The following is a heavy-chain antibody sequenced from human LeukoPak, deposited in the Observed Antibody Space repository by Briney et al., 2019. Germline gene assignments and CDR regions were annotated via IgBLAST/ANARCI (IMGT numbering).Heavy chain of an antibody. Sequence: GGSLRLSCAASGFTFSSYWMSWVRQAPGKGLEWVANIKQDGSEKYYVDSVKGRFTISRDNAKNSLYLQMNSLRAEDTAVYYCAKVWVRAAYAFDIWGLGTMVTVSS. J-gene: IGHJ3*02. D-gene: IGHD3-10*01. V-gene: IGHV3-7*01. CDR3: AKVWVRAAYAFDI. CDR2: IKQDGSEK. CDR1: GFTFSSYW.